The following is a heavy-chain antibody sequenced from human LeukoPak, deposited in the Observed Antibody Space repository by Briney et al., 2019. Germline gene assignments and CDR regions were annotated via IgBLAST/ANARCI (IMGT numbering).Heavy chain of an antibody. CDR2: IWYDGSNK. CDR1: GFTFSTYG. V-gene: IGHV3-30*02. J-gene: IGHJ4*02. CDR3: ETDYYDSSGYVV. D-gene: IGHD3-22*01. Sequence: PGGSLRLSCAASGFTFSTYGMHWVRQAPGKGLEWLASIWYDGSNKYYAASVKGRFTISRDNSKTTLYLQMYSLRAEDTVVYYCETDYYDSSGYVVWGQGTLVTVSS.